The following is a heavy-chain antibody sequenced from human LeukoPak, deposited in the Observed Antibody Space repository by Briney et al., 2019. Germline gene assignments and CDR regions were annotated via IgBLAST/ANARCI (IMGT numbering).Heavy chain of an antibody. CDR3: AREGGFYRPLDY. CDR1: GGSISPYS. J-gene: IGHJ4*02. Sequence: SETLSLTCTVSGGSISPYSWSWIRQPPGKGLEWIGEVHLDGRTNYNPSLKSRLVMSADLPENHISLKLTSVAAADTAVYYCAREGGFYRPLDYSGQGTLVTVSS. CDR2: VHLDGRT. D-gene: IGHD6-25*01. V-gene: IGHV4-59*12.